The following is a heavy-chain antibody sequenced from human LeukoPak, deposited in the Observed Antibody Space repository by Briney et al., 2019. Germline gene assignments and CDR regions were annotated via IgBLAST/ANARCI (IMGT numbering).Heavy chain of an antibody. V-gene: IGHV4-30-2*01. CDR3: ARGTAAAASGY. D-gene: IGHD6-13*01. CDR1: GGSISSGGYY. CDR2: IYHSGST. J-gene: IGHJ4*02. Sequence: SETLSLTCTVSGGSISSGGYYWSWIRQPPGKGLEWIGYIYHSGSTYYNPSLKSRVTISVDRSKNQFSLKLSSVTAADTAVYYCARGTAAAASGYWGQGTLVTVSS.